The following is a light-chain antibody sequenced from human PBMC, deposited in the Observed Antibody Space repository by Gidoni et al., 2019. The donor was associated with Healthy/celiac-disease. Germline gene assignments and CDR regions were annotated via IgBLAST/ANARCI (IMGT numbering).Light chain of an antibody. CDR2: GVS. V-gene: IGKV3D-15*01. J-gene: IGKJ1*01. CDR3: QQYNNWPPWT. Sequence: EIVLTQSPATLSVSPGERATLSCRASQTVDSNLAWYQQKPGQAPRLLIYGVSTRATGIPARVSGSGSGTQFTLTISSLQSEDFAVYYCQQYNNWPPWTFGQGTKVEIK. CDR1: QTVDSN.